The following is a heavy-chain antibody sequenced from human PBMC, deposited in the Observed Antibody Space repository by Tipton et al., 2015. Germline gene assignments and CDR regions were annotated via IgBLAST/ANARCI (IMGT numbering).Heavy chain of an antibody. Sequence: TLSLTCTVSGGSISSSSFYWGWIRQPPGKGLEWIGSIHYTEGSYSTPSLKSRVTTSLDTSKNQFSLRLTPVTAADTAMYYCARQWKGSSGWSYYWYFDLWGRGTLVTVSS. CDR2: IHYTEGS. V-gene: IGHV4-39*01. CDR3: ARQWKGSSGWSYYWYFDL. CDR1: GGSISSSSFY. J-gene: IGHJ2*01. D-gene: IGHD6-19*01.